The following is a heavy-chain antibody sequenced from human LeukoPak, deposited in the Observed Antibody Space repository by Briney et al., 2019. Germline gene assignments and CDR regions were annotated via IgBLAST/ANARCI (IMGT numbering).Heavy chain of an antibody. D-gene: IGHD6-6*01. CDR1: GGTFNNYA. CDR3: ATRVSRSFFYYMDV. Sequence: SVKVSCKASGGTFNNYAISWVRQAPGQGLEWMGGIIPLFGTPSYAQKFQGRVTITTDESTGTAYMELSSLGSEDTAMYYCATRVSRSFFYYMDVWGKGTTVTVSS. V-gene: IGHV1-69*05. CDR2: IIPLFGTP. J-gene: IGHJ6*03.